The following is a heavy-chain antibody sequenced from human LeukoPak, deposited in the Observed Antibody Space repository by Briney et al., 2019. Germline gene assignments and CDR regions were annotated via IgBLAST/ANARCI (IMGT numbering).Heavy chain of an antibody. CDR3: ARPLYDTGIGLSAY. Sequence: ASVEVSCKASGYTFTGYYMHWVRQAPGQGLEWMGWINPNSGGTNYAQKFQGRVTMTRDTSISAAYMELSRLRSDDTAVYYCARPLYDTGIGLSAYWGQGTLVTVSS. J-gene: IGHJ4*02. D-gene: IGHD3-22*01. CDR1: GYTFTGYY. CDR2: INPNSGGT. V-gene: IGHV1-2*02.